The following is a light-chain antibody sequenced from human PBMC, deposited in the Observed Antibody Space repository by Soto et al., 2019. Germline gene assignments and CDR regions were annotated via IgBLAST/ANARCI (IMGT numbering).Light chain of an antibody. CDR3: QQLNSYPAVT. Sequence: IQLTQPPSSLSASVGDRVTITCRASQGISSYLAWYQQKPGKAPKLLIYAASTLQSGVPSRFSGSGSGTDFTLTISSLQPEDFGTYYCQQLNSYPAVTFGQGTRLEIK. V-gene: IGKV1-9*01. CDR2: AAS. J-gene: IGKJ5*01. CDR1: QGISSY.